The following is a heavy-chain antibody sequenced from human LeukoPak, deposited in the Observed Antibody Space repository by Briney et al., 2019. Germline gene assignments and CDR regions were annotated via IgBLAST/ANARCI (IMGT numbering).Heavy chain of an antibody. Sequence: GGSLRLSCAASGFTFSSYAMHWVRQAPGKGLEWVAVISYDGSNKYYADSVKGRFTISRDNSKNTLYLQMNSLRAEDTAVYYCAKDLGGSGSYYDYYFDYWGQGTLVPVSS. CDR2: ISYDGSNK. CDR1: GFTFSSYA. J-gene: IGHJ4*02. D-gene: IGHD3-10*01. CDR3: AKDLGGSGSYYDYYFDY. V-gene: IGHV3-30-3*01.